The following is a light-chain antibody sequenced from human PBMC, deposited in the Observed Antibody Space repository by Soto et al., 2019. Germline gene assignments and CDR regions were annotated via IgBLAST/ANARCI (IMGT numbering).Light chain of an antibody. CDR2: AAS. V-gene: IGKV3-20*01. CDR3: QQFGGSPLFT. J-gene: IGKJ3*01. Sequence: EIVLTQSPGTLSLSPGERATLSCRASQSISSSYLAWYQQKPGQAPRLLIYAASTRATGIPDRFSGSGSGTDFTLTINRLEPAAFAVYFCQQFGGSPLFTFGPGPKVDIK. CDR1: QSISSSY.